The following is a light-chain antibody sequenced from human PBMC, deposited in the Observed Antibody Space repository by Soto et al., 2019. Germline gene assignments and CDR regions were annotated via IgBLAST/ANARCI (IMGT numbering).Light chain of an antibody. V-gene: IGLV2-23*01. J-gene: IGLJ3*02. Sequence: QSVLTQPASVSGSPGQSITISCTGTSSDVGNYNLVSWYQQHPGKAPKLMIYEGSKRPSGVSNRFSGSKSGNTASLTISGLQAEDEADYYCCSYAGSSTPFGGGTKLTVL. CDR2: EGS. CDR1: SSDVGNYNL. CDR3: CSYAGSSTP.